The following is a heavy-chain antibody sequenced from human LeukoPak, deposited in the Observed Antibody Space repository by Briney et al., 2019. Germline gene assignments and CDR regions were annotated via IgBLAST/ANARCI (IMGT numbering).Heavy chain of an antibody. CDR3: ARRTPALNYYRGRYFDY. CDR1: GGSFSGYY. Sequence: PSETLSLTCAVYGGSFSGYYWSWIRQPPGKGLEWIGEINHSGSTNYNPSLKSRVTISVDTSKNQFSLKLSSVTAADTAVYYCARRTPALNYYRGRYFDYWGQGTLVTVSS. J-gene: IGHJ4*02. D-gene: IGHD3-10*01. CDR2: INHSGST. V-gene: IGHV4-34*01.